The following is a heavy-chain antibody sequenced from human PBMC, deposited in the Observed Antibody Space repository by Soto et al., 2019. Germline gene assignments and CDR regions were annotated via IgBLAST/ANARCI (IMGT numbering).Heavy chain of an antibody. CDR2: IYYSGRT. CDR3: ETVIAGDSEYYFDF. D-gene: IGHD4-17*01. V-gene: IGHV4-31*03. Sequence: SETLSLTCTVSGVSISSGGYYWSWIRQHPGKGLEWIGNIYYSGRTYYNPSLKSRVILSVDTSKNHFSLTLRSVTAADSAMYSRETVIAGDSEYYFDFWGQGALVTVSS. CDR1: GVSISSGGYY. J-gene: IGHJ4*02.